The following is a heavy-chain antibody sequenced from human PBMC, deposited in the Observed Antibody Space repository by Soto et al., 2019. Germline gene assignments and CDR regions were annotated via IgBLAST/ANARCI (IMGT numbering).Heavy chain of an antibody. CDR2: IRNKANSYTT. CDR1: GFTFSTYI. J-gene: IGHJ3*02. V-gene: IGHV3-72*01. D-gene: IGHD2-21*02. CDR3: ATASGADYPFDI. Sequence: GGSLRLSCATSGFTFSTYIMNWVRQAPGKGLEWVGHIRNKANSYTTEYAASVRGRFTISRDDSKNSLYLHMNSLKTEDPAVYYCATASGADYPFDIWAQGTMVTVSS.